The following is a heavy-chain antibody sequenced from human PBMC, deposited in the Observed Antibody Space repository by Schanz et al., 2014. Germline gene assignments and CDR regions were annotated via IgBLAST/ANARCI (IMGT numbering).Heavy chain of an antibody. J-gene: IGHJ4*02. CDR3: VRQTGNPNY. Sequence: EVQLVESGGGLVQPGGSLRLSCTASGFTFSDYWMSWVRQAPGQGPEWVANIKHDGSVKDYVDSVEGRFTISRDNAKRSLFLQINRLRVEDTADCLSVRQTGNPNYWGQGTLVTVSS. CDR2: IKHDGSVK. CDR1: GFTFSDYW. V-gene: IGHV3-7*04.